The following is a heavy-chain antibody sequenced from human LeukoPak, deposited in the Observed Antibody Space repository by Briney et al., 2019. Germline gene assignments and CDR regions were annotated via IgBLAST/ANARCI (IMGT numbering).Heavy chain of an antibody. V-gene: IGHV3-21*01. D-gene: IGHD3-22*01. CDR2: ISSSSSYI. J-gene: IGHJ5*02. Sequence: GGSLRLSCAVSGFTFSGFWMSWSRQAPGKGLEWVSSISSSSSYIYYADSVKGRFTISRDNAKNSLYLQMNSLRAEDTAVYYCARDRVPQYYDSSGYLGPWGQGTLVTVSS. CDR1: GFTFSGFW. CDR3: ARDRVPQYYDSSGYLGP.